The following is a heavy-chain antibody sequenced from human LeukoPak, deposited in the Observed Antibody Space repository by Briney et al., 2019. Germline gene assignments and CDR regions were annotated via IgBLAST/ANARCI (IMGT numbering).Heavy chain of an antibody. J-gene: IGHJ4*02. CDR3: ARGSGYDYEAYDY. CDR1: GGSFSGYY. CDR2: INHSGST. Sequence: SETLSLTCAVYGGSFSGYYWSWIRQPPGKGLEWIGEINHSGSTNYNPSLKSRVTISVDTSKNQFSLKLSSVTAADTAVYYCARGSGYDYEAYDYWGQGTLVTVSS. V-gene: IGHV4-34*01. D-gene: IGHD5-12*01.